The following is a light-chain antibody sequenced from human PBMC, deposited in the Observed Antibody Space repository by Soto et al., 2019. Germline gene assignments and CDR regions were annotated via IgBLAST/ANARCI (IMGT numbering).Light chain of an antibody. V-gene: IGKV3-11*01. J-gene: IGKJ5*01. CDR1: QSVGNN. Sequence: EIVLTQSLATMPSSPGERATLSCRASQSVGNNLAWYQQKPGQAPGLLIYEASTRATGIPARFSGSGSGTDFTLTISSLEPEDFSVYYCQQRYNWPITFGQGTRLEI. CDR3: QQRYNWPIT. CDR2: EAS.